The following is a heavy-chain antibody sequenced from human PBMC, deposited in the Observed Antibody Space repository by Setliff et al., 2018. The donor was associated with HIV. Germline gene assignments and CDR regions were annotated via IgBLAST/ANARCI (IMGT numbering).Heavy chain of an antibody. CDR2: ISTSGTT. D-gene: IGHD3-10*01. CDR3: ARDNSYYYGSGSHYWYGMDV. Sequence: SETLSLTCTVSGDSITSGTYYWSWIRQPAGMRLEWIGHISTSGTTNYNPSLKSRVTISADTSKNQFSLKLSSVTAADTAVYYCARDNSYYYGSGSHYWYGMDVWGQGTTVTVSS. V-gene: IGHV4-61*09. CDR1: GDSITSGTYY. J-gene: IGHJ6*01.